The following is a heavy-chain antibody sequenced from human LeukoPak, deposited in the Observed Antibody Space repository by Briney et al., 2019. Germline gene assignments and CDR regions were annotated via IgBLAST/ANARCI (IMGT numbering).Heavy chain of an antibody. CDR3: ARDYVGVAGTFDY. J-gene: IGHJ4*02. V-gene: IGHV4-34*01. CDR2: VNHGGST. D-gene: IGHD6-19*01. Sequence: PSETLSLTCAVCGGSFSGYYWSWIRQPPGKGLEWIGEVNHGGSTNYNPSLKSRVTISIDTSKNQFSLKLSSVTAADTAVYYCARDYVGVAGTFDYWGQGTLVTVSS. CDR1: GGSFSGYY.